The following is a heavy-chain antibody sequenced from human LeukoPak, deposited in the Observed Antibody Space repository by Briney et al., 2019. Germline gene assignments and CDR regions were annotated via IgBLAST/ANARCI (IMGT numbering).Heavy chain of an antibody. Sequence: GGSLRLSCAASGFTFSSYAMSWVRQAPGKGLEWVSVIGTGRATTYYADSVKGRFTISRDNSKNTLYLQMNSLRAEDTAVYYCARAEKMGSDRKWIPYYYYYGMDVWGQGTTVTVSS. D-gene: IGHD6-19*01. J-gene: IGHJ6*02. V-gene: IGHV3-23*01. CDR3: ARAEKMGSDRKWIPYYYYYGMDV. CDR1: GFTFSSYA. CDR2: IGTGRATT.